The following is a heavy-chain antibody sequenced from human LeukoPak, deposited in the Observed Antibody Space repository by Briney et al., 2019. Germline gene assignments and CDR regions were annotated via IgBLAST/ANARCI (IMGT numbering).Heavy chain of an antibody. CDR1: GYTLTELS. CDR3: ATQQLVRFVLRFQH. CDR2: FDTEDGET. D-gene: IGHD6-13*01. V-gene: IGHV1-24*01. J-gene: IGHJ1*01. Sequence: ASVKVSCKVSGYTLTELSMHWVRQAPGKGLEWMGRFDTEDGETIYAQKFQGRVTMTEDTTTKTDYMELSSLRSEDTAVYYCATQQLVRFVLRFQHWGQGTLVTVSS.